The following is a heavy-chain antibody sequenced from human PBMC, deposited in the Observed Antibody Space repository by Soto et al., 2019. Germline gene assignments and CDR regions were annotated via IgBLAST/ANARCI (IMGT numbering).Heavy chain of an antibody. J-gene: IGHJ6*03. CDR3: ARVLGVRSSWHTGHYYYMDV. V-gene: IGHV3-53*04. CDR1: GFTVSSNY. Sequence: GGSLRLSCAASGFTVSSNYMSWVRQAPGKGLEWVSVIYSGGSTYYADSVKGRFTISRHNSKNTLYLQMNSLRAEDTAVYYCARVLGVRSSWHTGHYYYMDVWGKGTTVTVSS. D-gene: IGHD6-13*01. CDR2: IYSGGST.